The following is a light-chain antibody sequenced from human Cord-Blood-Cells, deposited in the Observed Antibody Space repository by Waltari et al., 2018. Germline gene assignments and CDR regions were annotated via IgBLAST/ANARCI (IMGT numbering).Light chain of an antibody. V-gene: IGKV3-11*01. CDR3: QQRSNWPLFT. CDR2: DAS. CDR1: QSVSSY. Sequence: SPGERATLSCRASQSVSSYLAWYQQKPGQAPRLLIYDASNRATGITARFSGSGSGTDFTLTISSLEPEDFAVYYCQQRSNWPLFTFGPGTKVDIK. J-gene: IGKJ3*01.